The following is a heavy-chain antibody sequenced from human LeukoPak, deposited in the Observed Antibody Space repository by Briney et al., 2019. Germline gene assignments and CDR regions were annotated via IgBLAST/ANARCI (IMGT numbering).Heavy chain of an antibody. CDR3: ARLKWIQLWLGRLNDAFDI. CDR2: INHSGST. V-gene: IGHV4-34*01. CDR1: GGSFSGYY. J-gene: IGHJ3*02. Sequence: PSETLSLTCAVYGGSFSGYYWSWIRQPPGKGLEWIGEINHSGSTNYNPSLKTRVTISVDTSKNQFSLELSSVTAADTAVYYCARLKWIQLWLGRLNDAFDIWGQGTMVTVSS. D-gene: IGHD5-18*01.